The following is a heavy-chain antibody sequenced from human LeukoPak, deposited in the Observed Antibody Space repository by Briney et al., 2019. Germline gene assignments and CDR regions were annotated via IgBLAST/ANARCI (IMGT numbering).Heavy chain of an antibody. Sequence: ASVKVSCKATGYTFTDYYMHWVRQAPGQGLEWMGWINPNSGGTNYAQKFQGRVTMTRDTSISTAYMELSRLRSDDTAVYYCARGGWELLGSAFDIWGQGTMVTVSS. J-gene: IGHJ3*02. V-gene: IGHV1-2*02. D-gene: IGHD1-26*01. CDR2: INPNSGGT. CDR1: GYTFTDYY. CDR3: ARGGWELLGSAFDI.